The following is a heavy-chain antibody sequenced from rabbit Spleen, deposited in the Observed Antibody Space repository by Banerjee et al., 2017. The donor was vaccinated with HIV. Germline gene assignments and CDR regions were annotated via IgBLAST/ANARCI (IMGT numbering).Heavy chain of an antibody. CDR2: IDPVFGIT. CDR1: GFTLSSYY. V-gene: IGHV1S7*01. Sequence: HLKESGGGLVQPGGSLKLSCTASGFTLSSYYMNWVRQAPGKGLEWIGYIDPVFGITYYANWVNGRFSISRENTQNTVFLQMTRLTASDTATYFCARDGAGGSYFALWGPGTLVTV. CDR3: ARDGAGGSYFAL. D-gene: IGHD8-1*01. J-gene: IGHJ6*01.